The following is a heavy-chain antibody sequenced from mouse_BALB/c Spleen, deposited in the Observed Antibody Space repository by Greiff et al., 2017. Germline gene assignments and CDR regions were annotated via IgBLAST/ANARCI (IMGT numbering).Heavy chain of an antibody. V-gene: IGHV5-17*02. Sequence: EVKLMESGGGLVQPGGSRKLSCAASGFTFSSFGMHWVRQAPEKGLEWVAYISSGSSTIYYADTVKGRFTISRDNPKNTLFLQMTSLRSEDTAMYYCARSAPITTATMDYWGQGTSVTVSS. CDR1: GFTFSSFG. CDR2: ISSGSSTI. J-gene: IGHJ4*01. D-gene: IGHD1-2*01. CDR3: ARSAPITTATMDY.